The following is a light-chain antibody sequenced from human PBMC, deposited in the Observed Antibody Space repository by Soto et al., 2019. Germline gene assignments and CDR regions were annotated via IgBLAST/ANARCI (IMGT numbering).Light chain of an antibody. CDR2: GAS. V-gene: IGKV3-20*01. J-gene: IGKJ1*01. CDR1: QSVSSSY. CDR3: QQYGISPQVT. Sequence: EIVLTQSPGTLSLSPGERATLSCRASQSVSSSYLAWYQQKPGQAPRLLIYGASSRATGIPDRFSGSGSGTDFTLTISRLEPEDFAVYYCQQYGISPQVTFGQGTKVEIK.